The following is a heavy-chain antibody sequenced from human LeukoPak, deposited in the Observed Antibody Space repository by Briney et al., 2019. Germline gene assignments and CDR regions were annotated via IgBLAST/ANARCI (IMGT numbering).Heavy chain of an antibody. J-gene: IGHJ3*02. CDR2: IIPILGIA. V-gene: IGHV1-69*02. D-gene: IGHD1-26*01. CDR1: GYTFTSYY. Sequence: GASVKVSCKASGYTFTSYYMHWVRQAPGQGLEWMGRIIPILGIANYAQKFQGRVTITADKSTSTAYMELSSLRSEDTAVYYCAILRKWELLSDAFDIWGQGTMVTVSS. CDR3: AILRKWELLSDAFDI.